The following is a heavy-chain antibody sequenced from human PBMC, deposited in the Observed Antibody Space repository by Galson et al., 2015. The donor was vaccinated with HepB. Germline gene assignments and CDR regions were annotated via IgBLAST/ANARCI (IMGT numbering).Heavy chain of an antibody. CDR2: IYYSGST. CDR3: ARGVQQLRHNWFDP. D-gene: IGHD6-13*01. V-gene: IGHV4-59*01. J-gene: IGHJ5*02. CDR1: GGSISSYY. Sequence: ETLSLTCTVSGGSISSYYWSWIRQPPGKGLEWIGYIYYSGSTNYNPSLKSRVTISVDTSKNQFSLKLSSVTAADTAVYYCARGVQQLRHNWFDPWGQGTLVTVSS.